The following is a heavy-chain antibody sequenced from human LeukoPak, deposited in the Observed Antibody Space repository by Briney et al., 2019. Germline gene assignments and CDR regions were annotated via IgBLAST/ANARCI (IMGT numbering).Heavy chain of an antibody. J-gene: IGHJ4*02. Sequence: GRSLRLSCAASGFTFDDYAMHWVRQAPGKGLEWVSAISGSGGSTYYADSVKGRFTISRDNSKNTLYLQMDSLRAEDTAVYYCANHLACGSTSCPSFDYWGQGTLVTVSS. CDR3: ANHLACGSTSCPSFDY. CDR1: GFTFDDYA. V-gene: IGHV3-23*01. CDR2: ISGSGGST. D-gene: IGHD2-2*01.